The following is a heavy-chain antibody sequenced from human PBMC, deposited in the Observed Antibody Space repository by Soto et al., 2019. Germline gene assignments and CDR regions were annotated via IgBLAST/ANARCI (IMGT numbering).Heavy chain of an antibody. CDR2: ISWNSGSI. D-gene: IGHD5-18*01. Sequence: EVQLVESGGGLVQPGRSLRLSCAASGFTFDDYAMHWVRQAPGKGLEWVSRISWNSGSIGYADSVKGRFIISRDNAKNSLYLQMNSLRAEDTALYYCAKAVGSYGNFDYWGQGTLVTASS. V-gene: IGHV3-9*01. J-gene: IGHJ4*02. CDR3: AKAVGSYGNFDY. CDR1: GFTFDDYA.